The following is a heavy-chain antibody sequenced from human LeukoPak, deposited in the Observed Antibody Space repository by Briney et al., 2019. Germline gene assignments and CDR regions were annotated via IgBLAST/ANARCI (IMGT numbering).Heavy chain of an antibody. V-gene: IGHV4-30-4*01. CDR3: ATSGGKPTISPDY. Sequence: PSETLSLTCTVSGGSISSGDYYWSWIRQPPGKGLEWIGYIYYSGSTYYNPSLKSRVTISVDTSKNQFSLKLSSVTAADTAVYYCATSGGKPTISPDYWGQGTLVTVSS. CDR2: IYYSGST. CDR1: GGSISSGDYY. D-gene: IGHD3-3*01. J-gene: IGHJ4*02.